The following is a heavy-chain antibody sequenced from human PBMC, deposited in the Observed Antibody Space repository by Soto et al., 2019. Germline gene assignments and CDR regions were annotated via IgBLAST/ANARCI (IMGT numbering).Heavy chain of an antibody. CDR1: GGSFTSKHYF. Sequence: PSETLSLTCAVSGGSFTSKHYFWGWIRQAPGKGLEWIGSIYYGGMTYYSPSLKSRATISVDTSKSQFSLRLNSVTAADTAVYYCARDRSPGYCSGGSCYWSRRYYYYGMDVWGQGTTVTVSS. J-gene: IGHJ6*02. D-gene: IGHD2-15*01. CDR2: IYYGGMT. CDR3: ARDRSPGYCSGGSCYWSRRYYYYGMDV. V-gene: IGHV4-39*02.